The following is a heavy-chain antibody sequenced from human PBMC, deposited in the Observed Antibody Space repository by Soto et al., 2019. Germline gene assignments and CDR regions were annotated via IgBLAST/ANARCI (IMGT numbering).Heavy chain of an antibody. Sequence: GGSLRLSCAASGFTVSSNYMSWVRQAPGKGLEWVSVIYSGGSTYYADSVKGRFTISRDNSKNTLYLQMNSLRAEDTAVYYCARARTQTYYDFWSGITEWGQGTLVTVSS. D-gene: IGHD3-3*01. CDR1: GFTVSSNY. CDR2: IYSGGST. CDR3: ARARTQTYYDFWSGITE. V-gene: IGHV3-53*01. J-gene: IGHJ4*02.